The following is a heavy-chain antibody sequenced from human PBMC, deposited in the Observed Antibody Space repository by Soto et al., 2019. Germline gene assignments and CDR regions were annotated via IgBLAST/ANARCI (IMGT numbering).Heavy chain of an antibody. CDR2: INAGNGNT. V-gene: IGHV1-3*01. CDR1: GYTFTSYA. Sequence: SVKVSCKASGYTFTSYAMHWVRQAPEQRLEWMGWINAGNGNTKYSQKFQGRVTITRDTSASTAYRELSSLRSEDAAVYYCARGYCSSTSCYPIYYMAVWGKGTTVTVSS. D-gene: IGHD2-2*01. J-gene: IGHJ6*03. CDR3: ARGYCSSTSCYPIYYMAV.